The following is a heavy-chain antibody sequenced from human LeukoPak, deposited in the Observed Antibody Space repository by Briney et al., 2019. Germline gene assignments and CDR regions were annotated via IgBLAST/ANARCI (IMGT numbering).Heavy chain of an antibody. J-gene: IGHJ4*02. Sequence: ASVKVSCKASGYTFSGYGISWVRQAPGQGLEWMGWLSPYSGNAKYAQKLQGRITMTRDTSTSTGYMELRSLTSDDTAVYYCARDEFGTSSSVHWGQGTLVSVSS. CDR1: GYTFSGYG. CDR2: LSPYSGNA. D-gene: IGHD6-6*01. CDR3: ARDEFGTSSSVH. V-gene: IGHV1-18*01.